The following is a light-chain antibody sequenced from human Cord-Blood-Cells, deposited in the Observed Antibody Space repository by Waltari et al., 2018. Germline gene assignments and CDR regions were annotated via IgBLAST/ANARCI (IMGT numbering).Light chain of an antibody. V-gene: IGLV4-60*03. CDR1: SGHSSYI. CDR3: ETWDSNIWV. J-gene: IGLJ3*02. Sequence: QPVLTQSSSASASLGSSVKLTCTLSSGHSSYIIAWHQQQPGKAPRYLMKLEGSGSYNKGSGVPDRFSGSSSCAELYLTISDPHSEDEADYYCETWDSNIWVFGGGTKLTVL. CDR2: LEGSGSY.